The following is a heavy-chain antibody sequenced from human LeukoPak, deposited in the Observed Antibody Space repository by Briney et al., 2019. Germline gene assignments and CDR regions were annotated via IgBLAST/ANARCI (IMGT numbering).Heavy chain of an antibody. V-gene: IGHV1-2*02. D-gene: IGHD3-10*01. Sequence: ASVKVSCKASGYTFTGYYMHWVRQAPGQGLEWMGWINPNSGGTNYAQKSQGRVTMTRDTSISTAYMELSRLRSDDTAVYYCASTMVRGVIKAESAFDIWGQGTMVTVSS. CDR2: INPNSGGT. CDR1: GYTFTGYY. J-gene: IGHJ3*02. CDR3: ASTMVRGVIKAESAFDI.